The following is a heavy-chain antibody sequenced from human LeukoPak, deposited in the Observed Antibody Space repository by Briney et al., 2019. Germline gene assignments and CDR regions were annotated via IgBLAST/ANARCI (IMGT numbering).Heavy chain of an antibody. CDR2: ISAYNGNT. D-gene: IGHD3-22*01. CDR3: ARSTSGWDYGSSGYSDY. CDR1: GYTFTSYG. V-gene: IGHV1-18*01. J-gene: IGHJ4*02. Sequence: ASVKVSCKASGYTFTSYGISWVRQAPGQGLEWMGWISAYNGNTNYAQKLQGRVTMTTDTSTSTAYMELRSLRSDDTAVYYCARSTSGWDYGSSGYSDYWGQGTLVTVSS.